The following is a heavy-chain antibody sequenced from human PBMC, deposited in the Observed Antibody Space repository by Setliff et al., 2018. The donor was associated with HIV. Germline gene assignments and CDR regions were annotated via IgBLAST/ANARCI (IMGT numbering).Heavy chain of an antibody. Sequence: GESLKISCTGSGDNFRYSWIGWVRQMPGKGLEWMGIIFLDDSDVRYSPSFEGHVTMSADKSTNTAFLQWGSLKASDTAMYYCASLSGYSGDAFDVWGQGTMVTVSS. CDR2: IFLDDSDV. V-gene: IGHV5-51*01. J-gene: IGHJ3*01. CDR3: ASLSGYSGDAFDV. D-gene: IGHD3-22*01. CDR1: GDNFRYSW.